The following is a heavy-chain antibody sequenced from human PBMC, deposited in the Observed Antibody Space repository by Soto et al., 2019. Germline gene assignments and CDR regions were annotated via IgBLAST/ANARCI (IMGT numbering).Heavy chain of an antibody. CDR1: GGSISSYY. J-gene: IGHJ6*02. V-gene: IGHV4-59*08. D-gene: IGHD3-10*01. CDR2: IYYSGST. CDR3: ARLLSGSYYYYYYGMDV. Sequence: QVQLQESGPGLVKPSETLSLTCTVSGGSISSYYWSWIRQPPGKGLEWIGYIYYSGSTNYNPSLRMRVTISVYTSTNQFSLKLSSVTAADTAVYYCARLLSGSYYYYYYGMDVWGQGTTVTVSS.